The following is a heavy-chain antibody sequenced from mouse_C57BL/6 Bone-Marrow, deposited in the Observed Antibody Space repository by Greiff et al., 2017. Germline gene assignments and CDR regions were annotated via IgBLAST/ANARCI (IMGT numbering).Heavy chain of an antibody. D-gene: IGHD1-1*01. V-gene: IGHV1-85*01. Sequence: QVQLQQSGPELVKPGASVKLSCKASGYTFTSYDINWVKQRPGQGLEWIGWIYPRDGSTKYNEKLKGKATLTVDTSSSTAYRGLPGLTSEDSGVYVCARLEFYGRSGDWYFDVWGTGTTVTVSS. J-gene: IGHJ1*03. CDR1: GYTFTSYD. CDR3: ARLEFYGRSGDWYFDV. CDR2: IYPRDGST.